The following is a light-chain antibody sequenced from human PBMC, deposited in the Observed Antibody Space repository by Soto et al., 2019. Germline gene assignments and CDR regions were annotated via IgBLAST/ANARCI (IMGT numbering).Light chain of an antibody. CDR2: GVT. J-gene: IGLJ3*02. CDR3: YSYAGRNIWV. CDR1: SNDISGYNY. V-gene: IGLV2-8*01. Sequence: QSALTQPASVSGSPGQSITISCTGTSNDISGYNYVSWYQQHPGKAPKLMIFGVTERPSGVPDRFSGSKSGNTASLTVSGLQADDEAVYYCYSYAGRNIWVFGGGTQLTVL.